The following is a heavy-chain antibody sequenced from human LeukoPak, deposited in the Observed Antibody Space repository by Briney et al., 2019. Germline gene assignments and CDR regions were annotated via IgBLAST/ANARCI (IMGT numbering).Heavy chain of an antibody. V-gene: IGHV3-30*18. Sequence: PGGSLRLSCAASGFTFSSYGMHWVRQAPGKGLEWVAVISYDGSNKYYADSVKGRFTISRDNSKNTLYLQMNSLRAEDTAVYYCAKDGELPHYYYYYGMDVWGQGTTVTVSS. CDR3: AKDGELPHYYYYYGMDV. CDR2: ISYDGSNK. J-gene: IGHJ6*02. CDR1: GFTFSSYG. D-gene: IGHD1-26*01.